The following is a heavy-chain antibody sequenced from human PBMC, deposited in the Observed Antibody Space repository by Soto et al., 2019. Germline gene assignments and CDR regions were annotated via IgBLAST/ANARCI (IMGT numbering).Heavy chain of an antibody. CDR3: TTDSYINMPIVRFDD. CDR2: IKQDGSEK. J-gene: IGHJ4*01. Sequence: GGSLRLSCAASGFTFSSYWMSWVRQAPGKGLEWVANIKQDGSEKYYVDSVKGRFAISRDDSKNMMYMEMSSLRTEDTAVYYCTTDSYINMPIVRFDDWGHGTLVTVSS. V-gene: IGHV3-7*03. D-gene: IGHD2-2*01. CDR1: GFTFSSYW.